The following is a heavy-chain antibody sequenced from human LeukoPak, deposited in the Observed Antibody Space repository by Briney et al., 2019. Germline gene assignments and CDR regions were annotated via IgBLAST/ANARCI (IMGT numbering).Heavy chain of an antibody. CDR3: TRDPRRLDY. CDR2: ISPSGTDI. V-gene: IGHV3-11*01. Sequence: GGSLRLSCAVSGYTFTDTYMTWIRQAPGKGLESLSYISPSGTDISYADSVKGRYTISRDNAKNSLYLQMNSLRAEVTAVYYCTRDPRRLDYWGQGTLVTVSS. J-gene: IGHJ4*02. CDR1: GYTFTDTY.